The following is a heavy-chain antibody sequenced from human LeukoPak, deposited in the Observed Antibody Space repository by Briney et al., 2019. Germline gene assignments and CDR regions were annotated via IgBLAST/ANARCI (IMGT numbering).Heavy chain of an antibody. Sequence: SETLCLTCAVSGGSISSSNWWSWVRQPPGKGLEWIGEIYHSGSTNYNPSLKSRVTISVDKSKNQFSLKLSSVTAADTAVYYCARGSQLITMVRPKYNWFDPWGQGTLVTVSS. CDR3: ARGSQLITMVRPKYNWFDP. J-gene: IGHJ5*02. CDR1: GGSISSSNW. V-gene: IGHV4-4*02. CDR2: IYHSGST. D-gene: IGHD3-10*01.